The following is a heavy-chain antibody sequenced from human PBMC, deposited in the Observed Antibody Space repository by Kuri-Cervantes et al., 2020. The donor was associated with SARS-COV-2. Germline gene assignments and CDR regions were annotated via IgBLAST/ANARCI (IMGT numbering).Heavy chain of an antibody. CDR2: IIPIFGTA. V-gene: IGHV1-69*06. J-gene: IGHJ5*02. CDR3: ATLCRSCVIVGATRSPYWFDP. D-gene: IGHD1-26*01. CDR1: GGTFSSYA. Sequence: SVKVSCKASGGTFSSYAIRWVRQAPGQGLEWMGGIIPIFGTAIYAQKFQGRVTMTEDTSTDTAYMELSSLRSEDTAVDYCATLCRSCVIVGATRSPYWFDPWGQGTLVTVSS.